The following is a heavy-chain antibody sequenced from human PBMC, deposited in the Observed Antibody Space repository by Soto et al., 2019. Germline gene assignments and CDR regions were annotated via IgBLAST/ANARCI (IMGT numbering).Heavy chain of an antibody. CDR1: SGSISSSNW. V-gene: IGHV4-4*02. J-gene: IGHJ4*02. CDR2: IYHSGST. CDR3: ARSVTMVRGGWCFDY. D-gene: IGHD3-10*01. Sequence: SETLSLTCAVSSGSISSSNWWSWVRQPPGKGLEWIGEIYHSGSTNYNPSLKSRVTISVDKSKNQFSLKLSSVTAADTAVYYCARSVTMVRGGWCFDYWGQGTLVTRLL.